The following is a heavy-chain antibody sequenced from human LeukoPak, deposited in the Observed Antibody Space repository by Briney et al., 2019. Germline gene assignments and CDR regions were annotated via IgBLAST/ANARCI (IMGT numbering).Heavy chain of an antibody. Sequence: ASETLSLTCTVSGGSISSYYWSWIRQPAGKGLEWIGRIYTTGSTNYNPSLKSRVTMSVDTSKNQFSLKLSSVTAADTAVYYCAGDCSGGSCYSPSWWFDPWGQGTLVTVSS. D-gene: IGHD2-15*01. V-gene: IGHV4-4*07. CDR1: GGSISSYY. CDR3: AGDCSGGSCYSPSWWFDP. J-gene: IGHJ5*02. CDR2: IYTTGST.